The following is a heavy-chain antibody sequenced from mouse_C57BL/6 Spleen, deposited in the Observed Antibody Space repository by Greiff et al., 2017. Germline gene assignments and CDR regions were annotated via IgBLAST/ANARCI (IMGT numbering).Heavy chain of an antibody. V-gene: IGHV6-6*01. J-gene: IGHJ3*01. CDR2: IRNKANNHAT. Sequence: EVQRVESGGGLVQPGGSMKLSCAASGFTFSDAWMDWVRQSPEKGLEWVAEIRNKANNHATYYAESVKGRFTISKDDSKSSVYLQMNSLRAEDTGIYYCTRRYGSRPAWFAYWGQGTLVTVSA. D-gene: IGHD1-1*01. CDR3: TRRYGSRPAWFAY. CDR1: GFTFSDAW.